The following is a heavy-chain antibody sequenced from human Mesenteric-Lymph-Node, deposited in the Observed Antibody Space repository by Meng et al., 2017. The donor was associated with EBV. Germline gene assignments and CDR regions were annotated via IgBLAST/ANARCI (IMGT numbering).Heavy chain of an antibody. Sequence: QGQLEGAGPRRVKPSGAPSPTCACFCGSLSKNNWGSWVRQSPEKGLEWIGEIYHSGGTNYNPSLEGRVSMSVDKSRNQFSLRVNSVTAADTAVYYCARDRWQQLDNALDIWGQGTMVTVSS. CDR2: IYHSGGT. D-gene: IGHD6-13*01. V-gene: IGHV4-4*02. CDR3: ARDRWQQLDNALDI. J-gene: IGHJ3*02. CDR1: CGSLSKNNW.